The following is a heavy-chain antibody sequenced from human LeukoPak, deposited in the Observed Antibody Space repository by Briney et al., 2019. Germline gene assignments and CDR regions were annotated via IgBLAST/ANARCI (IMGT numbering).Heavy chain of an antibody. D-gene: IGHD6-19*01. CDR1: GYTFTSYG. V-gene: IGHV1-18*01. CDR2: ISAYNGNT. Sequence: RASVKVSCKASGYTFTSYGISWVRQAPGQGLEWMGWISAYNGNTNYAQKLQGRVTMTTDTSTSTAYMELRSLRSDDTAVYYCARCVLSWYSSGLDAFDIWGQGTMVSVSS. J-gene: IGHJ3*02. CDR3: ARCVLSWYSSGLDAFDI.